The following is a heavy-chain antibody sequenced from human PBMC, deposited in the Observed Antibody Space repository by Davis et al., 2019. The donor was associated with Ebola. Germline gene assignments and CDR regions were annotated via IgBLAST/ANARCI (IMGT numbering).Heavy chain of an antibody. J-gene: IGHJ5*02. V-gene: IGHV3-21*01. CDR2: ISNSGAHK. D-gene: IGHD6-19*01. CDR3: AKQSGGDTSGWYQRYNWFDP. CDR1: GFTFDTYD. Sequence: GESLKISCAASGFTFDTYDMNWVRQAPGKGLEWVASISNSGAHKNYADSLQGRFTVARDNAKNALYLQMNSLRPEDTAVYYCAKQSGGDTSGWYQRYNWFDPWGQGTLVTVSS.